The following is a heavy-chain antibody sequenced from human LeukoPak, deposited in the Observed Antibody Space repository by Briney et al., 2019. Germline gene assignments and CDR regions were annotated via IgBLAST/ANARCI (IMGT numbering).Heavy chain of an antibody. D-gene: IGHD3-10*01. Sequence: GASVKVSCKASGYTFTGYYMHWVRQAPGQGLEWMGWIHPNSGGTNYAQNFQGRVTMTRDTSISTAYMELSRLRSDDTAVYYCARLPSLKSGGTTYYYYYGMDVWGQGTTVTVSS. V-gene: IGHV1-2*02. CDR3: ARLPSLKSGGTTYYYYYGMDV. CDR2: IHPNSGGT. CDR1: GYTFTGYY. J-gene: IGHJ6*02.